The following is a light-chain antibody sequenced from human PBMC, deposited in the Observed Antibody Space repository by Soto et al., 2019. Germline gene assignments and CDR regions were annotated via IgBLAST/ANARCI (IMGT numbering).Light chain of an antibody. V-gene: IGKV3-15*01. J-gene: IGKJ4*01. Sequence: EIVMTHSPATLSVSHAEAPTLSCRASPGIGATLAWYQQKPGQTPRLLIYETSIRATDVPARFSVSRSGAEFTLTISCLQSENVAAYYCQHYVTMPLTFDGGTEVESK. CDR3: QHYVTMPLT. CDR2: ETS. CDR1: PGIGAT.